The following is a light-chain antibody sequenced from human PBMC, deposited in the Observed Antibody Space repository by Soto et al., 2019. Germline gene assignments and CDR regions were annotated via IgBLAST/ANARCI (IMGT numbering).Light chain of an antibody. Sequence: EIVLTQSPGALSLSPGERATLSCRASQSVSSSYVAWYQQKPGHAPRLLIYAASSRATGIPDRFSGSGSGTYFTLTISRLAPEDFAVYYCQQFGSSSYTFGQGTKLEIK. J-gene: IGKJ2*01. CDR1: QSVSSSY. CDR3: QQFGSSSYT. V-gene: IGKV3-20*01. CDR2: AAS.